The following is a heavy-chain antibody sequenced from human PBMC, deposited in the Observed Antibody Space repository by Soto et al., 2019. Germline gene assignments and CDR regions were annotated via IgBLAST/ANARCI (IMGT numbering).Heavy chain of an antibody. CDR3: ARGQGLAAAGTGPLSYYYYGLDV. J-gene: IGHJ6*02. Sequence: QVQLVQSGAEVKKPGSSVKVSRKASGGTFSSYAINWVRQAPGQGLEGMGGIIPIFGTANYAQKFQGRVTITADESTSTAYMELSSLRSEDTAVYYCARGQGLAAAGTGPLSYYYYGLDVWGQGTTVTVSS. CDR1: GGTFSSYA. CDR2: IIPIFGTA. V-gene: IGHV1-69*01. D-gene: IGHD6-13*01.